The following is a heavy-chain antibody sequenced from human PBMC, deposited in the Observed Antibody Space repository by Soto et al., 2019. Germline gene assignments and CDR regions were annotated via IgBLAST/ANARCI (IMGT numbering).Heavy chain of an antibody. Sequence: QVQLVQSGAEVKKPGASVRVSCKPSGYTLRNYAIHWVRQAAGQSLEGLAWIYPGSGRTTDSQKVQGRIIVTRDNSATTSYMDLTSLTSEHTVVYFCTRDLNGRNPFDYWGQGALVIVS. CDR2: IYPGSGRT. CDR1: GYTLRNYA. CDR3: TRDLNGRNPFDY. J-gene: IGHJ4*02. V-gene: IGHV1-3*01. D-gene: IGHD2-8*01.